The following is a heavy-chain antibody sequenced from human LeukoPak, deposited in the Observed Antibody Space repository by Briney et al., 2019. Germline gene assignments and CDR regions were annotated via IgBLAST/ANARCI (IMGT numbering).Heavy chain of an antibody. D-gene: IGHD6-13*01. CDR2: IIGIGRST. V-gene: IGHV3-23*01. Sequence: GRSLRPSCAPDGFTFTSYAMSWVSHAAGKGLEWVSSIIGIGRSTYYAGSVRGRFTISRDNSKNTLYLQMNSLRAEDTAVYYCARGGYSSSWYHDSWGQGTLVTVSS. CDR1: GFTFTSYA. CDR3: ARGGYSSSWYHDS. J-gene: IGHJ4*02.